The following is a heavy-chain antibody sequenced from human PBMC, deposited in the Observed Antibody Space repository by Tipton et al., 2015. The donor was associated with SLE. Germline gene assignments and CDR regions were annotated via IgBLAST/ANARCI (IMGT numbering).Heavy chain of an antibody. CDR1: GGSFSGYY. CDR3: ATPSIGYYYESSGYTISHDAFDI. CDR2: INHSGRT. J-gene: IGHJ3*02. V-gene: IGHV4-34*01. D-gene: IGHD3-22*01. Sequence: LSLTCAVYGGSFSGYYWSWIRQPPGKGLEWIGEINHSGRTNYNPSLKSRVTISVDTSKNQFSLKLSSVTAADTAVYYCATPSIGYYYESSGYTISHDAFDIWGQGTMVTVSS.